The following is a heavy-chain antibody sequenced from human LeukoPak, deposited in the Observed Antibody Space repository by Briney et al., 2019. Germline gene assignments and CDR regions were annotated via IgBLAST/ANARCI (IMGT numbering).Heavy chain of an antibody. CDR1: GGSFSDYY. D-gene: IGHD3-9*01. CDR2: INHTGST. Sequence: SETLSLTCAVYGGSFSDYYWSWIRQSPGKGLEWIGEINHTGSTKYNPSLRSRVTISVDTSKNQFSLKLSSVTAADTAVYYCARRSIRYFGWLFALYFDYCGQGTLVTVSP. V-gene: IGHV4-34*01. CDR3: ARRSIRYFGWLFALYFDY. J-gene: IGHJ4*02.